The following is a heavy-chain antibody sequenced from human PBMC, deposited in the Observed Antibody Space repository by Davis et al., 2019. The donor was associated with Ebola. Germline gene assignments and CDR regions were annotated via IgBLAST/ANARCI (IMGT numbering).Heavy chain of an antibody. D-gene: IGHD3-10*01. J-gene: IGHJ5*02. CDR3: ARSITMVQPKGWFDP. CDR2: INPNSGGT. CDR1: GGTFSSYA. Sequence: AASVKVSCKASGGTFSSYAISWVRQAPGQGLEWMGWINPNSGGTNYAQKFQGWVTMTRDTSISTAYMELRSLRSDDTAVYYCARSITMVQPKGWFDPWGQGTLVTVSS. V-gene: IGHV1-2*04.